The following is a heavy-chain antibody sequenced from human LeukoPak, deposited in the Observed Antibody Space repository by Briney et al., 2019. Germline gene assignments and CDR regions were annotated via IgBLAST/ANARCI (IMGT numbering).Heavy chain of an antibody. Sequence: GGSLRLSCAASGFTVSSNYMSWVRQVPGKGLEWFSVIYSGGNTYYADSVKGRFSISRDNSKNTLYLQMNSLRAEDTAVYYCARARRGIAVAAPTRGYYYYGMDVWGQGTTVTVSS. CDR3: ARARRGIAVAAPTRGYYYYGMDV. V-gene: IGHV3-66*02. CDR2: IYSGGNT. CDR1: GFTVSSNY. J-gene: IGHJ6*02. D-gene: IGHD6-19*01.